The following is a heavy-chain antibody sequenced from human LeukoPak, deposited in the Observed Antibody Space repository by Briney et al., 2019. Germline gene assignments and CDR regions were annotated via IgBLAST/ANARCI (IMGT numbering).Heavy chain of an antibody. V-gene: IGHV1-2*04. J-gene: IGHJ4*02. Sequence: ASVKVSCKASGYTFTGYYMHWVRQAPGQGLEWMGWINPNSGGTNYAQKFQGWVTMTRDTSISTAYMELSRLRSDDTAVYYCARAIAAAGTGPYCFDYWGQGTLVTVSS. CDR2: INPNSGGT. CDR3: ARAIAAAGTGPYCFDY. CDR1: GYTFTGYY. D-gene: IGHD6-13*01.